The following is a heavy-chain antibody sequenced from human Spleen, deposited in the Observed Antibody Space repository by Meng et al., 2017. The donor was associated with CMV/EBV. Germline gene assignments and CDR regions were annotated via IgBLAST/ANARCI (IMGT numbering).Heavy chain of an antibody. CDR1: GYNFDIYG. J-gene: IGHJ1*01. D-gene: IGHD6-13*01. Sequence: QIQLVQSGPELRRPGASVKVSCKASGYNFDIYGITWVRQAPGQGLEWVGWVSAENGDTDYGQKFQGRVTVTADTFTNTAYMEMRSLRSDDSAMYYCARDQQLIPAEYFQHWGPGTLVTVSS. CDR3: ARDQQLIPAEYFQH. CDR2: VSAENGDT. V-gene: IGHV1-18*01.